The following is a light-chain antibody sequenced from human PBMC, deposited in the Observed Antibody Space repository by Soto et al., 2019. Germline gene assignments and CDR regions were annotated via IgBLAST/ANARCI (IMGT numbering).Light chain of an antibody. J-gene: IGLJ1*01. Sequence: QSALTQPRSVSGSPGQSVTISCTGTRSDIGNYNYVSWYQQHPGKAPKVMIYDVTQRPSGVPDRFSGSKSGNTASLTISGLQTDDEADYYCCSYAGRYTYVFGTGTKLNVL. V-gene: IGLV2-11*01. CDR3: CSYAGRYTYV. CDR1: RSDIGNYNY. CDR2: DVT.